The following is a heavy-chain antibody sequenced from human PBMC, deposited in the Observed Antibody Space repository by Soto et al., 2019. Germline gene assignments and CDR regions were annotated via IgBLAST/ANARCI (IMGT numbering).Heavy chain of an antibody. CDR1: GYTFTDYY. CDR3: ARAAIAARPSHYYFDY. CDR2: INPNSGGT. J-gene: IGHJ4*02. V-gene: IGHV1-2*02. Sequence: ASVKVSCKASGYTFTDYYMHWVRQAPGQGLEWMGWINPNSGGTNYAQKFQGRVTMTRDTSISTAYMELSRLRSDDTAVYYCARAAIAARPSHYYFDYWGQGTLVTASS. D-gene: IGHD6-6*01.